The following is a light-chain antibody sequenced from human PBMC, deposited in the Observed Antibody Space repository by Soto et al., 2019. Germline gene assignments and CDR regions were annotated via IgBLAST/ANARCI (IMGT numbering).Light chain of an antibody. CDR2: DAS. V-gene: IGKV3D-15*01. CDR3: QQYNNWPPWA. CDR1: QSVSSY. Sequence: EIVLTQSGATLSLSPGERSTLSCSASQSVSSYLAWYQQKPGQAPRLLIYDASNRATGIPARFSGSGSGTEFTLTISSLQSEDFAVYYCQQYNNWPPWAFGQGTKVDIK. J-gene: IGKJ1*01.